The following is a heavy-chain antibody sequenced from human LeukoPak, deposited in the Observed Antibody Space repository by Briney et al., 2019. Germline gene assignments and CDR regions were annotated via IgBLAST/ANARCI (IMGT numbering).Heavy chain of an antibody. CDR2: ISGSGGST. CDR1: GFTLSSYW. D-gene: IGHD5-12*01. J-gene: IGHJ4*02. CDR3: AKSVSGYDSSFDY. V-gene: IGHV3-23*01. Sequence: PGGSLRLSCAASGFTLSSYWMSWVRQAPGKGLEWVSAISGSGGSTYYADSVKGRFTISRDNSKNTLYLQMNSLRAEDTAVYYCAKSVSGYDSSFDYWGQGTLVTVSS.